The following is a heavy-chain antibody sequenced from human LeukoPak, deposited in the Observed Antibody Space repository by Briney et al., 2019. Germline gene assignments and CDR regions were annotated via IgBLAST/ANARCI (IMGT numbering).Heavy chain of an antibody. Sequence: SETLSLTCTVSGGSISSYYWSWVRPPAGKGLEWVGRIYASGNTNYNPSLKGRVTMTVDTSKHQFSLNLSSVTAADTAVYYCARGRGSSWYYFDSWGQGTLVTVSS. CDR1: GGSISSYY. CDR3: ARGRGSSWYYFDS. J-gene: IGHJ4*02. D-gene: IGHD6-13*01. CDR2: IYASGNT. V-gene: IGHV4-4*07.